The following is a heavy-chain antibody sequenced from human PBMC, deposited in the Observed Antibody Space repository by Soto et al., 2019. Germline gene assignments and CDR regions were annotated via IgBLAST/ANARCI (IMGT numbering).Heavy chain of an antibody. D-gene: IGHD3-22*01. CDR1: GFTFSNFW. CDR2: IYSDGSGT. CDR3: ARGGYYDSNNYFDY. Sequence: EVQLVESGGGLVQPGGSLRLSCAASGFTFSNFWMHWVRQAPGKGLVWVSRIYSDGSGTTYADSVKGRFTISRDNAKSTLYLQMNSLRAEDTAVYYCARGGYYDSNNYFDYWGQGTLVTVSS. V-gene: IGHV3-74*01. J-gene: IGHJ4*02.